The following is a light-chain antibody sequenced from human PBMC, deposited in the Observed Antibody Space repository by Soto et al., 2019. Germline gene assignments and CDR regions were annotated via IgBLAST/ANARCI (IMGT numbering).Light chain of an antibody. V-gene: IGKV1-5*03. CDR1: QSIDNW. Sequence: DIQMTQSPSTLSASVGDRVTITCRASQSIDNWLAWYQQKPGKAPNLLIYKASTLEGGVPSRFSGSGSGTDFTLTISSLQPDDFATYYCQQYSDYSPYTFGQGTKLEIK. J-gene: IGKJ2*01. CDR2: KAS. CDR3: QQYSDYSPYT.